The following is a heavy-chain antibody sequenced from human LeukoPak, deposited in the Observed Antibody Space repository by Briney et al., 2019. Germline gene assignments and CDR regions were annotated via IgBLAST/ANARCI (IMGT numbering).Heavy chain of an antibody. CDR1: GGSISSYY. CDR2: IYYSGST. D-gene: IGHD3-9*01. J-gene: IGHJ4*02. V-gene: IGHV4-59*08. CDR3: ARHNADYDILTGYSHFHYYFDY. Sequence: PSETLSLTCNVSGGSISSYYWSWIRQPPGKGLEWIGNIYYSGSTNYNPSLKSRVTISVDTSKNQFSLNLSSVTAADTAVYYCARHNADYDILTGYSHFHYYFDYWGQGTLVTVSS.